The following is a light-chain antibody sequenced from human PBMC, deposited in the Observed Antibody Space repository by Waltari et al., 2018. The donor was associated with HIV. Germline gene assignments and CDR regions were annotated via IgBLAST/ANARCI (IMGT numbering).Light chain of an antibody. V-gene: IGLV2-11*01. CDR2: DVN. CDR1: SSDVGGYAY. CDR3: CSYAGTYNFFV. Sequence: QSALTQPRSVSGSPGQSVTISCTGASSDVGGYAYVSWYQQLPGEAPKLMIFDVNKRPSGVPYRFSGSKSGNTASLTISGLQAEDEADYYCCSYAGTYNFFVFGTGTKVSVL. J-gene: IGLJ1*01.